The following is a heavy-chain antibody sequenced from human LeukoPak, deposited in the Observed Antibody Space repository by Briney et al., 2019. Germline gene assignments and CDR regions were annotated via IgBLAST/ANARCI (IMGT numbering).Heavy chain of an antibody. J-gene: IGHJ4*02. Sequence: SETLSLTCTVSGGSIGSSNYYWAWIRQPPGKGLEWIGTIYYNEATQYNPSLKSRVTISVDTSKNQFSLKLSSVTAAVTAVYYCARAVVIAGFDYWGQGTLVTVSS. CDR3: ARAVVIAGFDY. V-gene: IGHV4-39*07. D-gene: IGHD6-13*01. CDR2: IYYNEAT. CDR1: GGSIGSSNYY.